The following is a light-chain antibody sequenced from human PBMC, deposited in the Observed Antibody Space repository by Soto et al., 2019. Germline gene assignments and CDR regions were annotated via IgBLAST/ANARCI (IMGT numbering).Light chain of an antibody. CDR3: ETWDSNTRV. Sequence: QPVLTQSSSASASLGSSVKLTWTRSSGHSSYIIAWHQQQPGKAPRYLMKLEGSGSYNKGSGVPDRFSGSSSGADRYLTISNLQFEDEADYYCETWDSNTRVFGGGTQLTVL. J-gene: IGLJ2*01. CDR1: SGHSSYI. V-gene: IGLV4-60*02. CDR2: LEGSGSY.